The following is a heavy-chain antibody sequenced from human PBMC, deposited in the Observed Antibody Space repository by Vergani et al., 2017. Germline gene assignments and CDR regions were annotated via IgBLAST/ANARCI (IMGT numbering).Heavy chain of an antibody. J-gene: IGHJ5*02. CDR2: INAGNGNT. CDR1: GYTFTSYA. V-gene: IGHV1-3*01. D-gene: IGHD3-3*01. CDR3: ARDKHYDVWSGYPSSPHWFDP. Sequence: QVQLVQSGAEVKKPGASVKVSCKASGYTFTSYAMHWVRQAPGQRLEWMGWINAGNGNTKYSQKFQGRVTITRDTSASTAYMELSSLRSEDTAVYYCARDKHYDVWSGYPSSPHWFDPWGQGTLVTVSS.